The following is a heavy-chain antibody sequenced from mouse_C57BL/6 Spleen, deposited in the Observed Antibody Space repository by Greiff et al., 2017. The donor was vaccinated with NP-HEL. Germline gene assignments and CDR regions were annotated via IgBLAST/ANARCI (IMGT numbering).Heavy chain of an antibody. J-gene: IGHJ3*01. CDR2: ISYDGSN. CDR1: GYSITSGYY. D-gene: IGHD1-1*01. CDR3: ARTYSGSSYAWFAY. V-gene: IGHV3-6*01. Sequence: DVQLQESGPGLVKPSQSLSLPCSVTGYSITSGYYWNWLRQFPGNKLEWMGYISYDGSNNNNPFLKNLILITRDTTNNQLFLKLNSEATEDTATYYCARTYSGSSYAWFAYWGQGTLVTVSA.